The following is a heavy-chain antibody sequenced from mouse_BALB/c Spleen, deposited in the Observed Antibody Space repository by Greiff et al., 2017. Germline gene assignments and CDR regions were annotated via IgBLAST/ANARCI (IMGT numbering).Heavy chain of an antibody. J-gene: IGHJ4*01. CDR2: IAPGSGST. Sequence: ELVRPGSSVKISCKASGYAFSSYWINWIKQRPGQGLEWIGRIAPGSGSTYYNEMFKGKATLTVDTSSSTAYIQLSSLSSEDSAVYFCARGMGCMDYWGQGTSVTVSS. V-gene: IGHV1S41*01. CDR1: GYAFSSYW. CDR3: ARGMGCMDY. D-gene: IGHD2-3*01.